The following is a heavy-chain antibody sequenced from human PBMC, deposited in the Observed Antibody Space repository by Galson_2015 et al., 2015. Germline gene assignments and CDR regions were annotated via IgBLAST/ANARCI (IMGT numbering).Heavy chain of an antibody. J-gene: IGHJ4*02. V-gene: IGHV3-7*04. Sequence: PLRLSCAASGFTFSSFWMSWVRQAPGKGLEWVANINQDGREKYYVDSVKGRFTISRDNAKNSLYLQMNSLRTEDTAVYYCARDPLAVVVPAANFDYWGQGTLVTVSS. D-gene: IGHD2-2*01. CDR1: GFTFSSFW. CDR3: ARDPLAVVVPAANFDY. CDR2: INQDGREK.